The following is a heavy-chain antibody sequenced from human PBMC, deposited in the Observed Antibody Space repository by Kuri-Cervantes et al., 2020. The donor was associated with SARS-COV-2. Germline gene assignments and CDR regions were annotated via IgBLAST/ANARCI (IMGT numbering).Heavy chain of an antibody. Sequence: SETLSLTCAVYGGSFSGYYWSWIRQSPGKGLEWIGEINHRGSTNYNPSLKSRVTISVDTSSKQFSLNLSSVTAADKAVYYCARAYGVLRYIYDRDVWGRGTTVTVSS. J-gene: IGHJ6*03. CDR1: GGSFSGYY. D-gene: IGHD4-17*01. CDR2: INHRGST. CDR3: ARAYGVLRYIYDRDV. V-gene: IGHV4-34*01.